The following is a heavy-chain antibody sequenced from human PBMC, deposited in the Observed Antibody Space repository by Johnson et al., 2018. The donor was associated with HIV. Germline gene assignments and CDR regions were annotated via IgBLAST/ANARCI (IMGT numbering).Heavy chain of an antibody. D-gene: IGHD1-26*01. V-gene: IGHV3-48*04. J-gene: IGHJ3*02. CDR1: GFTFDSYW. Sequence: VQLVESGGGLVQPGGSLRLSCAASGFTFDSYWMSWVRQAPGKGLEWVSYISSSGSTIYYAESVKGRFTISSDNAKNSLYLQMNSLRAEDTAVYYCARGGSHKMDAFDIWGQGTMVTVSS. CDR3: ARGGSHKMDAFDI. CDR2: ISSSGSTI.